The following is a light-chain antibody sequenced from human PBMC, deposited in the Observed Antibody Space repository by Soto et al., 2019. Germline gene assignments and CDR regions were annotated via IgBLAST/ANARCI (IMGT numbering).Light chain of an antibody. Sequence: EVVLTQSPATLSLSPGERATLSCRASLSVSGYLAWYQQKPGQAPRLLIYDASNRAPGIPARFSGSGSGTDFTLTISSLEPEDFAVYYCQQRGNWPQNAFGQGTKLEIK. V-gene: IGKV3-11*01. CDR3: QQRGNWPQNA. CDR1: LSVSGY. CDR2: DAS. J-gene: IGKJ2*01.